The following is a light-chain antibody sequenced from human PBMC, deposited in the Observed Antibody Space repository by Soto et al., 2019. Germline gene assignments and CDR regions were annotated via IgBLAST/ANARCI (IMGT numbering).Light chain of an antibody. Sequence: DIVMTQSPGTLSVSPGERATLSCRASQSVSSNLAWYQHKPGQAPRLLVYGASTRATGIPARFSGSGSGTEFTLTISSLQSEDFAVYYCQQYNNWPPFTFGPGTKVDIK. J-gene: IGKJ3*01. CDR2: GAS. V-gene: IGKV3-15*01. CDR3: QQYNNWPPFT. CDR1: QSVSSN.